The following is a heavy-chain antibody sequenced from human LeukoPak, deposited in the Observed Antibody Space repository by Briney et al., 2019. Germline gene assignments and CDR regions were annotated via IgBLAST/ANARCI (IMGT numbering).Heavy chain of an antibody. CDR1: GGSFSGYY. Sequence: SETLSLTCAVYGGSFSGYYWSWIRQPPGRGLEWIGEINHSGSTNYNPSLKSRVTISVDTSKNQFSLKLSSVTAADTAVYYCARLAREGSSGYYYYSRWFDPWGQGTLVTVSS. CDR3: ARLAREGSSGYYYYSRWFDP. J-gene: IGHJ5*02. V-gene: IGHV4-34*01. D-gene: IGHD3-22*01. CDR2: INHSGST.